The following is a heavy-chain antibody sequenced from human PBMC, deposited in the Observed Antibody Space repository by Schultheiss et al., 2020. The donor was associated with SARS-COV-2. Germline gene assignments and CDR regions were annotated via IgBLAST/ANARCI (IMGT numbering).Heavy chain of an antibody. CDR2: ISGSGGST. V-gene: IGHV3-23*01. D-gene: IGHD6-6*01. Sequence: GESLKISCAASGFTFSDYYMSWIRQAPGKGLEWVSAISGSGGSTYYADSVKGRFTISRDNSKNTLYLQMNSLRAEDTAVYYCARDRGAARFYYYGMDVWGQGTTVTVSS. CDR3: ARDRGAARFYYYGMDV. CDR1: GFTFSDYY. J-gene: IGHJ6*02.